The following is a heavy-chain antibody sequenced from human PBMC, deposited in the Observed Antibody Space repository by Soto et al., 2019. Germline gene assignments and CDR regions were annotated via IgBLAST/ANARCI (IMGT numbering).Heavy chain of an antibody. CDR3: ARSVSTIGARPHS. J-gene: IGHJ4*02. CDR2: INPNSGDT. CDR1: GYTFTGYY. V-gene: IGHV1-2*02. D-gene: IGHD6-6*01. Sequence: QVQLVQSGDEVKKPGASVKVSCKASGYTFTGYYMHWVRQAPGQGLEWMGWINPNSGDTKVAQRFQGRVTMTRDKSISTAYMELSRLTSDDTAVYFCARSVSTIGARPHSWGQGTLVTVSS.